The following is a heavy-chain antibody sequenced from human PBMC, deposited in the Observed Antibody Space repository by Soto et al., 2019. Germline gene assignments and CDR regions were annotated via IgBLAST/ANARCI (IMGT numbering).Heavy chain of an antibody. CDR3: SVDTPQWHTYCMDV. J-gene: IGHJ6*02. D-gene: IGHD6-19*01. Sequence: GGSLRLSCAASGFTFSSYVMHWVRQAPGKGLEWVAVIWYDGSNKYYADSVKGRFTISRDNSKNTLYLQMNSLRAEDTAVYYCSVDTPQWHTYCMDVWGQGTTVTGSS. CDR1: GFTFSSYV. CDR2: IWYDGSNK. V-gene: IGHV3-33*01.